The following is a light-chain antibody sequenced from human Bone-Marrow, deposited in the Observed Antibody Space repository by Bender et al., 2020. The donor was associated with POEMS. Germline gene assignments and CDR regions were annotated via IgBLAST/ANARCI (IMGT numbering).Light chain of an antibody. CDR2: DAS. J-gene: IGLJ1*01. V-gene: IGLV2-14*02. CDR3: SSYTSTNTYV. Sequence: QSALTQIASVSGSPGQSITISCTGTSSDVGSYNVFSWYQQHPGKVPKLLIYDASNRPSGVSNRFSGSKSVNTASLTISGLQAEDEADYYCSSYTSTNTYVFGTGTKVTVL. CDR1: SSDVGSYNV.